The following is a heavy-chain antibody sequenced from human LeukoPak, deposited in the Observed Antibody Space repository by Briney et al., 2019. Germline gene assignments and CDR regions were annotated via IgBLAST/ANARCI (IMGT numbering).Heavy chain of an antibody. V-gene: IGHV1-18*01. CDR3: ARVMTTVVTAHAFDI. J-gene: IGHJ3*02. CDR2: ISTYNGNT. Sequence: ASVTVSFKTSGYTFTRDAISWMRQAPGQGLEWMGWISTYNGNTNYAPNLQGRVTMTTDTSTTTAYMELRSLRSDDTAVYYCARVMTTVVTAHAFDIWGQGTMVTVSS. CDR1: GYTFTRDA. D-gene: IGHD4-23*01.